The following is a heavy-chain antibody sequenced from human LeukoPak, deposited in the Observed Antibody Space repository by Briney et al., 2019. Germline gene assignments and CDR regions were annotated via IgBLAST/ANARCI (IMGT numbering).Heavy chain of an antibody. CDR1: GFPFSRYV. CDR2: ISYDGSYK. Sequence: PGGSLRLSCATSGFPFSRYVMHWVRQAPGKGLEWVAVISYDGSYKHYADAVKGRFIASRDNSKNTLFLQIDSLTTEDTAVYYCARGSWFCDYWGQGTRVTVSS. V-gene: IGHV3-30*04. J-gene: IGHJ4*02. CDR3: ARGSWFCDY. D-gene: IGHD6-13*01.